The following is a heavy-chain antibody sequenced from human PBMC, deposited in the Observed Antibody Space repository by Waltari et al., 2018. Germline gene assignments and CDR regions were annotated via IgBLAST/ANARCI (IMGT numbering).Heavy chain of an antibody. J-gene: IGHJ1*01. V-gene: IGHV4-30-4*01. CDR2: ISHSGNT. Sequence: QVQLQESGPGQVRPSQTLSLTCTISGGSVRRGGYYWNWIRQHPAKGLEWIGYISHSGNTYYNPSFRSRVTLSIGETKNQFSLKLESLTAAKTAVYYCARGVGSSPPRNWGQGALVTVSS. CDR3: ARGVGSSPPRN. D-gene: IGHD6-13*01. CDR1: GGSVRRGGYY.